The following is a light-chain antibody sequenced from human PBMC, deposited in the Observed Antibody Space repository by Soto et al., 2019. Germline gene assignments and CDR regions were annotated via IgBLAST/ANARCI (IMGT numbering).Light chain of an antibody. V-gene: IGLV2-14*01. CDR1: SSDVGGYNS. CDR2: EVS. CDR3: SSYTSSSIDYV. J-gene: IGLJ1*01. Sequence: QSALTQPASVSGSPGQSITISCTGTSSDVGGYNSVSWYQPHTGKAPKLMIYEVSNRPTGVSNPFPGSKSGNTASLTISGLQAEDEAEYYCSSYTSSSIDYVFGTGTKVTVL.